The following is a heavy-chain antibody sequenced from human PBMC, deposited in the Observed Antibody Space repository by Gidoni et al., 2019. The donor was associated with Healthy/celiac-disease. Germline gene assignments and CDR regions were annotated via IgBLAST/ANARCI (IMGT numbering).Heavy chain of an antibody. Sequence: EVQLLESGGGLVQPGGYLRRACAASGFAFSSYAMRWVRQAPGKGLEWGSAISGSGCSTSYADSVKGRFTISRDNSKNTLYLQMNSLRAEDTAVYYCAKDSGITMIVVPIGAEYFQHWGQGTLVTVSS. CDR2: ISGSGCST. CDR1: GFAFSSYA. V-gene: IGHV3-23*01. D-gene: IGHD3-22*01. CDR3: AKDSGITMIVVPIGAEYFQH. J-gene: IGHJ1*01.